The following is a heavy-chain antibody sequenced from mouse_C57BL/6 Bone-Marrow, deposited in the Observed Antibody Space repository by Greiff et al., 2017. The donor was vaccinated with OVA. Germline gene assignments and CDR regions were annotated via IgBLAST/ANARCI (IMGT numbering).Heavy chain of an antibody. Sequence: QVHVKQSGPGLVQPSQSLSITCTVSGFSLTSYGVHWVRQSPGKGLEWLGVIWSGGSTDYNAAFISRLSISKDNSKSQVFFKMNSLQADDTAIYYCARGLPAWFAYWGQGTLVTVSA. V-gene: IGHV2-2*01. D-gene: IGHD2-2*01. J-gene: IGHJ3*01. CDR1: GFSLTSYG. CDR3: ARGLPAWFAY. CDR2: IWSGGST.